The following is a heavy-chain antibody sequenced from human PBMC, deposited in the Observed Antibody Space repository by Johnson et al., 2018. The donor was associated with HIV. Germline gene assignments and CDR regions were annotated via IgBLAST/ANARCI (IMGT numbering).Heavy chain of an antibody. D-gene: IGHD3-16*01. CDR1: GFTFDDYA. CDR3: AKANRAMTKGGFGAFDM. J-gene: IGHJ3*02. CDR2: ISWNSGSI. Sequence: VQLVESGGGLVQPGGSLRLSCAASGFTFDDYAMHWVRQAPGKGLEWVSGISWNSGSIGYADSVMGRFTISRDNAKNSLYLQMNSLRAEDTALYYCAKANRAMTKGGFGAFDMWGLGTLVTVSS. V-gene: IGHV3-9*01.